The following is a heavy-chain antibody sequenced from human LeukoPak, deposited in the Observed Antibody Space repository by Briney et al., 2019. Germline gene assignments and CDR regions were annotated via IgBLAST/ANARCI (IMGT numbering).Heavy chain of an antibody. CDR1: GGSFSGYY. V-gene: IGHV4-34*01. CDR2: INHSGST. Sequence: SETLSLTCAVYGGSFSGYYWSWIRQPPGKGLEWIGEINHSGSTNYNPSLKSRVTISVDTSKNQCSLKLSSVTAADTAVYYCARGVSRYFDWLPNYGMDVWGKGTTVTVSS. J-gene: IGHJ6*04. D-gene: IGHD3-9*01. CDR3: ARGVSRYFDWLPNYGMDV.